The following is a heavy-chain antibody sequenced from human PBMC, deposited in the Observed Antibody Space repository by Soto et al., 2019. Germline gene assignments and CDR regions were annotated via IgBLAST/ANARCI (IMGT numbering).Heavy chain of an antibody. CDR3: ARVASSWMFDF. Sequence: ASVKVSCKASGYIFTSYSISWVRQAPGQGLEWMGWISAYNGNTNYAQNLQGRVTMTTDTSTSTAYLELRSLRSDDTAVYYCARVASSWMFDFWGQGTLVTVSS. CDR1: GYIFTSYS. CDR2: ISAYNGNT. V-gene: IGHV1-18*01. J-gene: IGHJ4*02. D-gene: IGHD6-13*01.